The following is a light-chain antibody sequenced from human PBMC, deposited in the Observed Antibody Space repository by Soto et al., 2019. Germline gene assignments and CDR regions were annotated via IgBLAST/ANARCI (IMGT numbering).Light chain of an antibody. CDR3: SSYTSSSTLVV. CDR1: SSDVGGYNY. V-gene: IGLV2-14*01. Sequence: QSALTQPASVSGSPGQSITISCTGTSSDVGGYNYVSWYQHHPGKAPKLMICEVSNRPSGVSNRFSGSKSGNTASLTISGLQAEDEADYYCSSYTSSSTLVVFGGGTKLTVL. CDR2: EVS. J-gene: IGLJ2*01.